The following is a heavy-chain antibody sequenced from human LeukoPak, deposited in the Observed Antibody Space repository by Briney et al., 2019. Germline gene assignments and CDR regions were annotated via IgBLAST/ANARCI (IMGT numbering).Heavy chain of an antibody. Sequence: GASVTVSCKTSGYTFTHYYLHWVRQAPGQGLEWMGWINPNSGDTNYAQQFQGRVTMTRDTSFTTVYMEVSRLTSDDTAVYYCARDRALYYYDSSGYYYDAFDIWGQGTMVTVSS. CDR3: ARDRALYYYDSSGYYYDAFDI. CDR1: GYTFTHYY. V-gene: IGHV1-2*02. D-gene: IGHD3-22*01. CDR2: INPNSGDT. J-gene: IGHJ3*02.